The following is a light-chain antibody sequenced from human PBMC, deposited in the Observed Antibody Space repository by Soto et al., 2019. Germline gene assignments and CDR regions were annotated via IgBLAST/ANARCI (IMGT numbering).Light chain of an antibody. Sequence: EIVLTQSPATLSSSPGERATLSCRASQSIDTYLAWYQQKPGQAPRLLIYGASTRATGIPARFSGSGSGTEFTLTISSLQSEDFAVYYCQQRSNWPSITFGQGTRLEIK. CDR1: QSIDTY. CDR3: QQRSNWPSIT. CDR2: GAS. J-gene: IGKJ5*01. V-gene: IGKV3-11*01.